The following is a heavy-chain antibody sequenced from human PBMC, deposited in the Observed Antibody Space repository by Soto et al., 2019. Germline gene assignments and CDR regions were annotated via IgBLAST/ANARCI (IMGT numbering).Heavy chain of an antibody. CDR2: IIPIFGTA. CDR3: ARSNSSSWYGDYYYYGMDV. D-gene: IGHD6-13*01. V-gene: IGHV1-69*13. J-gene: IGHJ6*02. CDR1: GCTFSSYA. Sequence: ASVKVSCKASGCTFSSYAISWVRQAPGQVLEWMGGIIPIFGTANYAQKFQGRVTITADESTSTAYMELSSLRSEDTAVYYCARSNSSSWYGDYYYYGMDVWGQGTTVTVSS.